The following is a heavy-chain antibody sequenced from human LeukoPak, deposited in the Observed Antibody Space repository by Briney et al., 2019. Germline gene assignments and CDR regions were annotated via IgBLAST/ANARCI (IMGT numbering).Heavy chain of an antibody. Sequence: ASVKVSCRVSGYTLTELSMHWVRQAPGKGLEWMGGFDPEDGETIYAQKFQGRVTMTEDTSTDTAYMELSSLRSEDTAVYYCATESQDYGDYGDAFDIWGQGTMVTVSS. CDR1: GYTLTELS. V-gene: IGHV1-24*01. J-gene: IGHJ3*02. D-gene: IGHD4-17*01. CDR3: ATESQDYGDYGDAFDI. CDR2: FDPEDGET.